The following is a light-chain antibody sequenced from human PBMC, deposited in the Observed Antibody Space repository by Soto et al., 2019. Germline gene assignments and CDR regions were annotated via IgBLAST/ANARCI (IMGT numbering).Light chain of an antibody. CDR3: QHYVGSPHFT. CDR1: QSVTNNY. V-gene: IGKV3-20*01. J-gene: IGKJ3*01. CDR2: GVS. Sequence: EIVLTQSPGTLSLSPGERATLSCRASQSVTNNYLAWYQQKPGQAPRLLVYGVSARATGIPDRFSGSGSGTDFTLTISRLEPEDSAVYYCQHYVGSPHFTSGPGTKVDIK.